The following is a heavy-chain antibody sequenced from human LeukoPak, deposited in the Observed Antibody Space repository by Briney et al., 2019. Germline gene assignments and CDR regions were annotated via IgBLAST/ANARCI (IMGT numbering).Heavy chain of an antibody. J-gene: IGHJ6*02. V-gene: IGHV3-9*01. Sequence: PGGSLRLSCAASGFTFSSYSMNWVRQAPGKGLEWVSGISWNSGSIGYADSVKGRFTISRDNAKNSLYLQMNSLRAEDTALYYCAKDQNGSGWYVAAGDYYYYSGMDVWGQGTTVTVSS. D-gene: IGHD6-19*01. CDR3: AKDQNGSGWYVAAGDYYYYSGMDV. CDR2: ISWNSGSI. CDR1: GFTFSSYS.